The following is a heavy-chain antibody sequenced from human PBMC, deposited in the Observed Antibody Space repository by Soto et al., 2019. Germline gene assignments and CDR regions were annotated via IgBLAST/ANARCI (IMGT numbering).Heavy chain of an antibody. V-gene: IGHV3-30*04. CDR1: GFSFETYA. CDR3: ARDHLYCTDVKCFRGYYGMDV. Sequence: GSLRLSCEASGFSFETYAFHWVRQAPGKGLEWVAVISFDGKSTYYADSVKGRFTFSRDNSKNTLYLQLNRLRPEDTAVYFCARDHLYCTDVKCFRGYYGMDVWGQGTTVTVSS. CDR2: ISFDGKST. D-gene: IGHD2-8*01. J-gene: IGHJ6*02.